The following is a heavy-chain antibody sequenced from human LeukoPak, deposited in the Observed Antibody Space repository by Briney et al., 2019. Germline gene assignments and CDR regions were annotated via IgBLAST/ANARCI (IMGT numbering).Heavy chain of an antibody. CDR2: ISYDGSNK. V-gene: IGHV3-30*04. Sequence: PGGSLRLSCAASGFTFSSYAMHWVRQAPGKGLEWVAVISYDGSNKYYADSAKGRFTISRDNSKNTLYLQMNSLRAEDTAVYYCARSKVVGSGWYGDFDYWGQGTLVTVSS. D-gene: IGHD6-19*01. J-gene: IGHJ4*02. CDR3: ARSKVVGSGWYGDFDY. CDR1: GFTFSSYA.